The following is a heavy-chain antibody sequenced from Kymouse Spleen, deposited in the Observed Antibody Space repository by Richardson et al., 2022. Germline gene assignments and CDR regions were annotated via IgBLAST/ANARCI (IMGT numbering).Heavy chain of an antibody. D-gene: IGHD6-19*01. Sequence: QLQLQESGPGLVKPSETLSLTCTVSGGSISSSSYYWGWIRQPPGKGLEWIGSIYYSGSTYYNPSLKSRVTISVDTSKNQFSLKLSSVTAADTAVYYCARDSSGFYYYYYGMDVWGQGTTVTVSS. V-gene: IGHV4-39*01. CDR1: GGSISSSSYY. CDR2: IYYSGST. CDR3: ARDSSGFYYYYYGMDV. J-gene: IGHJ6*02.